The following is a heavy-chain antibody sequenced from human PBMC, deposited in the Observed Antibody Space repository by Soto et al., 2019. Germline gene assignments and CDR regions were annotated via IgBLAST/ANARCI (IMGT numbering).Heavy chain of an antibody. V-gene: IGHV4-59*12. CDR2: IYYSGST. Sequence: PSETLSLTCTVSGGSISSYYWSWIRQPPGKGLEWIGYIYYSGSTNYNPSLKSRVTISVDTSKNQFSLKLSSVTAADTAVYYCARDYFDSSGSYGMDVWGQGTTVTVSS. D-gene: IGHD3-22*01. J-gene: IGHJ6*02. CDR1: GGSISSYY. CDR3: ARDYFDSSGSYGMDV.